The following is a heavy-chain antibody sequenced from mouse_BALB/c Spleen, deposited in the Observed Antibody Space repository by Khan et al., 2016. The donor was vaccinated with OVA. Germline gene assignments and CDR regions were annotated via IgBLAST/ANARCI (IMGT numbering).Heavy chain of an antibody. V-gene: IGHV5-9-3*01. CDR1: GFTFSSSA. CDR3: ERRYDGCYGGAMDY. J-gene: IGHJ4*01. D-gene: IGHD2-3*01. CDR2: ISRGGSYT. Sequence: EVELVESGGGLVKPGGSLKLSCAASGFTFSSSAMSWVRQTPGKRLEWVATISRGGSYTYYPESVKDRFTISRDNAKNTLYLQMSSLRSEDTAMYDCERRYDGCYGGAMDYWGQGTSVTVSA.